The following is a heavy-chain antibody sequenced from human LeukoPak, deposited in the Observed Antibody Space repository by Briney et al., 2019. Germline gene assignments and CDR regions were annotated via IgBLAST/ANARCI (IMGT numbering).Heavy chain of an antibody. CDR1: GASISSSNW. CDR2: IYHSGTT. J-gene: IGHJ5*02. V-gene: IGHV4-4*02. Sequence: SETLSLTCAVSGASISSSNWWSWVRQPPGKGREWIGEIYHSGTTNYNPSLKGRVTISVDKSENQFSLKLSSVTAADTAVYYCAREGLNMVRGVIPKEAWGWFDPWGQGTLVTVSS. D-gene: IGHD3-10*01. CDR3: AREGLNMVRGVIPKEAWGWFDP.